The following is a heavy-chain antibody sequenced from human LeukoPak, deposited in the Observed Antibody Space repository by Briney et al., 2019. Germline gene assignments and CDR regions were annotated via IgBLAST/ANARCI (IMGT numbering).Heavy chain of an antibody. CDR3: TSPKRYGDYGNDY. V-gene: IGHV3-73*01. D-gene: IGHD4-17*01. Sequence: TGGSLRLSCAASGFSFSGSAMHWVRQASGKGLEWVGRIRSKANSYATAYAASVNGRFTISRNDSKNTAYLQLNSLKTEDTAMYYCTSPKRYGDYGNDYWGQGTLVTVSS. J-gene: IGHJ4*02. CDR1: GFSFSGSA. CDR2: IRSKANSYAT.